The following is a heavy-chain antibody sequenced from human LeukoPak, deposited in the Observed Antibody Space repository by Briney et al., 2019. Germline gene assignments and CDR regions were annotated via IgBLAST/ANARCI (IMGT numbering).Heavy chain of an antibody. Sequence: SETLSLTCTVSGGSISSYYWSWIRQPPGKGLEWIGYIYYSGSTNYNPSLKSRVTISVDTSKNQFSLKLSSVTAAATAVYYCARHSGYDKYYFDYWGQGTLVTVSS. CDR1: GGSISSYY. D-gene: IGHD5-12*01. J-gene: IGHJ4*02. V-gene: IGHV4-59*08. CDR2: IYYSGST. CDR3: ARHSGYDKYYFDY.